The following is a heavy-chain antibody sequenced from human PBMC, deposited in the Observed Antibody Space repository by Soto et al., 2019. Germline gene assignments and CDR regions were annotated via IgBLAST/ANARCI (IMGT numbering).Heavy chain of an antibody. CDR3: ARGADYYGSGKPEDY. CDR1: GYTFTSYD. Sequence: QVRLVQSGAEVKKPGASVKVSCKASGYTFTSYDINWVRQATGQGLEWMGWMNPNSGNTGYAQKFQGGVSMTRNTSISTAYMGLSSLRSEDTAVYYCARGADYYGSGKPEDYWGQGTLVTVSS. J-gene: IGHJ4*02. V-gene: IGHV1-8*01. CDR2: MNPNSGNT. D-gene: IGHD3-10*01.